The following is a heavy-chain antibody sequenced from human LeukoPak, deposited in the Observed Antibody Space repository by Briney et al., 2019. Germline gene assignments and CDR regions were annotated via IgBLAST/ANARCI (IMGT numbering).Heavy chain of an antibody. CDR3: ARDALYDSSGYYKPYFDY. CDR2: IYGSGST. V-gene: IGHV4-31*03. CDR1: GGSISSGGYY. J-gene: IGHJ4*02. Sequence: SQTLSLTCTVSGGSISSGGYYWSWIRQHPGQCLEWIGYIYGSGSTYYNPSLKSRVTISVDTSKNQFSLKLSSVTAADTAVYYCARDALYDSSGYYKPYFDYWGQGTLVTVSS. D-gene: IGHD3-22*01.